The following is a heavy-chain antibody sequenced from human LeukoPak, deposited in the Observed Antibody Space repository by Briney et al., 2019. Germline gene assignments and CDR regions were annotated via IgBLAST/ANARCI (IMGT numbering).Heavy chain of an antibody. CDR2: IYYSGST. D-gene: IGHD1-20*01. Sequence: PSQTLSLTCTVSGGSISSGDYYWSWIRQPPGKGLDWIGYIYYSGSTYYNPSLKSRVTISVDTSKNQFSLKLSSVTAADTAVYYCARNNWSIDYGIDVWGQGTTVIVSS. J-gene: IGHJ6*02. CDR1: GGSISSGDYY. CDR3: ARNNWSIDYGIDV. V-gene: IGHV4-30-4*01.